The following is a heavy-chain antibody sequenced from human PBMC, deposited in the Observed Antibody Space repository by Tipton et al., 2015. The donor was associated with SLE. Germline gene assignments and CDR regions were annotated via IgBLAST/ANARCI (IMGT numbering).Heavy chain of an antibody. CDR2: IYYSGST. CDR1: GGSISSGGYY. CDR3: ARCYSNYEYFQH. Sequence: GLVKPSGTLSLTCTVSGGSISSGGYYWSWIRQHPGKGLEWIGYIYYSGSTYYNPSLKSRVTISVDTSKNQFSLKLSSVTAADTAVYYCARCYSNYEYFQHWGQGTLVTVSS. V-gene: IGHV4-31*03. D-gene: IGHD4-11*01. J-gene: IGHJ1*01.